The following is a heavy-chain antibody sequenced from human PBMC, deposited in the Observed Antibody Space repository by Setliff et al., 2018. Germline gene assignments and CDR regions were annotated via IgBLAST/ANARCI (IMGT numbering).Heavy chain of an antibody. J-gene: IGHJ4*02. CDR3: ARESRFGYSGYDCAFDY. CDR1: DDSFTSSRYY. CDR2: ISHSANK. D-gene: IGHD5-12*01. V-gene: IGHV4-39*02. Sequence: PSETLSLTCTVSDDSFTSSRYYWGWIRQAPGSGLEWIGGISHSANKYYNPSFRTGVTISVDMSKNQFFLNLDSVTAADTALYYCARESRFGYSGYDCAFDYWGQGMLVTVSS.